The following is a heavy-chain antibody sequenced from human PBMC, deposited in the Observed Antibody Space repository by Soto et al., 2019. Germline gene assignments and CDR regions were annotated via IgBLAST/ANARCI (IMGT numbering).Heavy chain of an antibody. V-gene: IGHV4-39*01. CDR3: ARGYDFFYAFDI. D-gene: IGHD5-12*01. CDR2: IYYSGST. CDR1: GGSISSSSYY. J-gene: IGHJ3*02. Sequence: SETLSLTCTVSGGSISSSSYYWGWIRQPPGKGLEWIGSIYYSGSTYYNPSLKSRVTISVDTSKNQFSLKLSSVTAADTAVYYCARGYDFFYAFDIWGQGTMVTVSS.